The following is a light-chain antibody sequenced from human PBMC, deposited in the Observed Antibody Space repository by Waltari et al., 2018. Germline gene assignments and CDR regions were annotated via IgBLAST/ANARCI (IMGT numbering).Light chain of an antibody. CDR3: QQYNIWPWT. CDR1: QSASTS. Sequence: ELVMTQSPATLSGSPGERASLSCRSSQSASTSLAWYQQTPGPAPRLLIYRASTRADGIPDRFSGSGSGTEFTLTISSLQSEDSAIYYCQQYNIWPWTFGQGTKVDIK. CDR2: RAS. J-gene: IGKJ1*01. V-gene: IGKV3-15*01.